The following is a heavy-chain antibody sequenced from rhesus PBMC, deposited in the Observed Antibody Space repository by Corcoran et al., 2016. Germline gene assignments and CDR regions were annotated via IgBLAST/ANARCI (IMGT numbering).Heavy chain of an antibody. J-gene: IGHJ4*01. D-gene: IGHD6-25*01. CDR1: GYTFTSYY. Sequence: QVQLVQSGAEVKKPGASVKLSCKASGYTFTSYYINWVRQAPGQVLEWMGWVNPSKGTTGYAQKVQGRVTMTRDTSTSTAYMELSSLRSEDTAVYYCTRGSGSWNFDYWGQGVLVTVSS. V-gene: IGHV1S9*01. CDR3: TRGSGSWNFDY. CDR2: VNPSKGTT.